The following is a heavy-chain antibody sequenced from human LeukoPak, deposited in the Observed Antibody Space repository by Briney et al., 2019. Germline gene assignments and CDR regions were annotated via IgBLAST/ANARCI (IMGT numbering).Heavy chain of an antibody. CDR2: IIPIFDTP. CDR3: ARVPGGIAVD. J-gene: IGHJ4*02. CDR1: GGTFSSYP. Sequence: SVKVSCKASGGTFSSYPVSWVRQAPGQGLEWMGGIIPIFDTPTYAQKFQGRVTIAAVESTSTAYMELSSLRSEDTAVYYCARVPGGIAVDWGQGTLVTVSS. V-gene: IGHV1-69*13. D-gene: IGHD6-19*01.